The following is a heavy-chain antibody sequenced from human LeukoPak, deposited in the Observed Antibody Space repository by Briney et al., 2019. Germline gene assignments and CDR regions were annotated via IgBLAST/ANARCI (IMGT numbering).Heavy chain of an antibody. V-gene: IGHV4-4*07. CDR2: IYTSGST. J-gene: IGHJ6*02. D-gene: IGHD3-10*01. Sequence: AETLSLTCTVSGGSISSYYGSWIRQPAGRGLEWIGRIYTSGSTNYNPSLKSRVTMSVDTSKNQSSLKLSSVTTADTAVYYCARERVTMVRGVIVIYYGMDVWGQGTTVTVSS. CDR1: GGSISSYY. CDR3: ARERVTMVRGVIVIYYGMDV.